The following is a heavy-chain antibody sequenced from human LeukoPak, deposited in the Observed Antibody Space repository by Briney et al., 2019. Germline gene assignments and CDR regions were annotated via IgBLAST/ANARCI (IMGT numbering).Heavy chain of an antibody. Sequence: GGSLRLSCAASGFTFSSNWMHWVRQAPGKGLVWVSRSNEDGSTTNYADPVKGRFTISRDNAKNTLYLQVNSLTAEDTAVYYCVRDLGGRSGHWGQGTLVTVSS. CDR3: VRDLGGRSGH. D-gene: IGHD1-26*01. CDR2: SNEDGSTT. J-gene: IGHJ4*02. CDR1: GFTFSSNW. V-gene: IGHV3-74*01.